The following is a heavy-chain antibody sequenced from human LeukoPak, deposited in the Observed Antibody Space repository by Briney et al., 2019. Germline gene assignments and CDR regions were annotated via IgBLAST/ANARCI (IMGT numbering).Heavy chain of an antibody. V-gene: IGHV3-21*04. D-gene: IGHD2-21*02. CDR1: GFTFSSYS. CDR3: TSSPVVVTAKDI. CDR2: ISSSSIYI. J-gene: IGHJ3*02. Sequence: GSLRLSCAASGFTFSSYSMNWVRQAPGKGLEWVSSISSSSIYIYYADSVKGRFTISRDNAKNSLYLQMNSLKTEDTAVYYCTSSPVVVTAKDIWGQGTMVTVSS.